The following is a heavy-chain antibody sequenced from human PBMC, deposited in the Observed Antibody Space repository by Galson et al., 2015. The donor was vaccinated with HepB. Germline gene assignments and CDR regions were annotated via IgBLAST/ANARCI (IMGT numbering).Heavy chain of an antibody. V-gene: IGHV1-2*04. CDR2: INPNSGGT. J-gene: IGHJ4*02. CDR3: ARTTTPLLWFGEVQGDYFDY. D-gene: IGHD3-10*01. Sequence: SVKVSCKASGYTFTGYYMHWVRQAPGQGLEWMGWINPNSGGTNYAQKFQGWVTMTRDTSISTAYMELSRLRSDDTAVYYCARTTTPLLWFGEVQGDYFDYWGQGTLVTVSS. CDR1: GYTFTGYY.